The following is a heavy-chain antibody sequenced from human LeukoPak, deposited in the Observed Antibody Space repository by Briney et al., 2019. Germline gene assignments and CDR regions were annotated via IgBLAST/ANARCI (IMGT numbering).Heavy chain of an antibody. D-gene: IGHD2-21*02. V-gene: IGHV3-11*05. J-gene: IGHJ4*02. CDR2: ISSSSSYT. CDR1: GFIFSDYS. Sequence: GGSLRLSCAASGFIFSDYSMSWIRRAPGKGLEWVSYISSSSSYTNYADSVKGQFTISRDNSKNTLYLQMNSLRAEDTAVYYCAKGGALAVVTAIDYWGQGILVTVSS. CDR3: AKGGALAVVTAIDY.